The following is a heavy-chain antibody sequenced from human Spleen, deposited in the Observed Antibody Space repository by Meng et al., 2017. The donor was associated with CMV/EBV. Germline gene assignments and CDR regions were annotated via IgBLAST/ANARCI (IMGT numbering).Heavy chain of an antibody. CDR1: GFTFSTSW. J-gene: IGHJ4*02. CDR2: INQDGSEK. Sequence: GESLKISCAASGFTFSTSWMTWVRQAPGKGLEWVAHINQDGSEKYYVDSVKGRFTMSRDNAENSLYLQMNSLRADDTAVYYCAREMGFPYCGGDCLPDYWGQGTLVTVSS. D-gene: IGHD2-21*01. V-gene: IGHV3-7*01. CDR3: AREMGFPYCGGDCLPDY.